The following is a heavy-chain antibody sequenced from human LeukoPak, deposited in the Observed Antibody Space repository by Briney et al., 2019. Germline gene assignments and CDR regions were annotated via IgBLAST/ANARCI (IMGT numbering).Heavy chain of an antibody. D-gene: IGHD2-2*01. CDR2: ISGSGGST. Sequence: GGSLRLSCAASGFTFSSYSMNWVRQAPGKGLEWVSAISGSGGSTYYADSVKGRFTISRDNSKNTLYLQMNSLRAEDTAVYYCAKDWVPAATYYYYMDVWGEGSTVTVSS. CDR3: AKDWVPAATYYYYMDV. J-gene: IGHJ6*03. CDR1: GFTFSSYS. V-gene: IGHV3-23*01.